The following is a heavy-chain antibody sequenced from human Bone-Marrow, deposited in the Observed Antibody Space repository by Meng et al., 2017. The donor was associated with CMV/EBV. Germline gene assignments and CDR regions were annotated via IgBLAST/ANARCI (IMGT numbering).Heavy chain of an antibody. CDR2: ISYDGSNK. J-gene: IGHJ4*02. Sequence: GGSLRLSCAASGFTFSSYAMHWVRQAPGKGLEWVAVISYDGSNKYYADSVKGRFTISRDNSKNTLYLQMNSLRAEDTAVYYRARLVVVVAATRDYWGQGTLVTVSS. CDR1: GFTFSSYA. V-gene: IGHV3-30-3*01. D-gene: IGHD2-15*01. CDR3: ARLVVVVAATRDY.